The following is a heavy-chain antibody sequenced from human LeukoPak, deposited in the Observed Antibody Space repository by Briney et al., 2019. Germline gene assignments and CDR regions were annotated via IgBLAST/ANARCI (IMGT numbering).Heavy chain of an antibody. CDR1: GFAFGSEA. Sequence: GGSLRLSCAVSGFAFGSEAMSWVRQSPAMGLEWVASISPGGGTTYYADYVKGRFTISRDNSNNSLFVQMNSLRAEDTAVYFCAKSRSGSANWALQIFDNWGQRTLVTVSS. J-gene: IGHJ4*02. CDR3: AKSRSGSANWALQIFDN. D-gene: IGHD1-1*01. V-gene: IGHV3-23*01. CDR2: ISPGGGTT.